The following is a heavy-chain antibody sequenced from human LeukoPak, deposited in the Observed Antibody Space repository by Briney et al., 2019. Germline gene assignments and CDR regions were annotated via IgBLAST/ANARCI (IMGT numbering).Heavy chain of an antibody. Sequence: ETLSLTCTVSGGSISSSSYYWGWIRQPPGKGLEWIGSIYYSGSTYYNPSLKSRATISVDTSKNQFSLKLSSVTAADTAVYYCARSERITMIVVVKVAFYFDYWGQGTLVTVSS. CDR3: ARSERITMIVVVKVAFYFDY. D-gene: IGHD3-22*01. V-gene: IGHV4-39*07. CDR2: IYYSGST. CDR1: GGSISSSSYY. J-gene: IGHJ4*02.